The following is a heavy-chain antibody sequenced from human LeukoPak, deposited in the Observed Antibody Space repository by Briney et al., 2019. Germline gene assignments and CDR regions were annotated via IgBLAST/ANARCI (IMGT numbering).Heavy chain of an antibody. Sequence: GESLKISCKTSGYSFASYWIGWVRQMPGKGLERMGIIFPDDSDTRYSPSFEGQVTISVDKSFSTTYLQWASLKASDTAMYYCARRRNSAWDFDYWGQGTLVTVSS. D-gene: IGHD6-19*01. CDR2: IFPDDSDT. CDR1: GYSFASYW. CDR3: ARRRNSAWDFDY. J-gene: IGHJ4*02. V-gene: IGHV5-51*01.